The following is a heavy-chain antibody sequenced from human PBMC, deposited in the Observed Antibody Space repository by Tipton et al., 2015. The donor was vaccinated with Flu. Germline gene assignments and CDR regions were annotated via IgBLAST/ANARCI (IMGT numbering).Heavy chain of an antibody. V-gene: IGHV4-39*07. Sequence: TLSLTCTVSGGSISSSSYYWGWIRQPPGKGLEWIGSIYYSGSTYYNPSLKSRVPISVDTSKNQFSLKLSSVTAADTAVYYCARRVVVPAAIYFDYWGQGTLVTVSS. J-gene: IGHJ4*02. D-gene: IGHD2-2*01. CDR3: ARRVVVPAAIYFDY. CDR2: IYYSGST. CDR1: GGSISSSSYY.